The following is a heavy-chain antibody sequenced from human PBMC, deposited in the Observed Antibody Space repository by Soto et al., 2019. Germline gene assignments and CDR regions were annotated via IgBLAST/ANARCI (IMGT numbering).Heavy chain of an antibody. Sequence: GGSLRLSCAASGFTFSRYWMTWVRQAPGKGLEWVANIKQDGSEIYYVDSVKGRFTISRDNAENSLYLQMNSPRAEDTAVYYCAKRGSIAARPFDYWGQGTLVTVSS. CDR1: GFTFSRYW. D-gene: IGHD6-6*01. J-gene: IGHJ4*02. CDR3: AKRGSIAARPFDY. V-gene: IGHV3-7*01. CDR2: IKQDGSEI.